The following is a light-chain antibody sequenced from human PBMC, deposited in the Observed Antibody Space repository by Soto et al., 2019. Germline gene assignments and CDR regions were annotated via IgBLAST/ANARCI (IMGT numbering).Light chain of an antibody. J-gene: IGLJ2*01. CDR3: QSYDSSLSVG. Sequence: QSVLTQPPSVSGAPGQRVTISCTGSSSNIGAGYDVHWYQQLPGTAPKLLIYGNSNRPSGVPDRSCGSKSGTSASLAITGLQAEDEADYSCQSYDSSLSVGFGGGTKLTVL. CDR2: GNS. CDR1: SSNIGAGYD. V-gene: IGLV1-40*01.